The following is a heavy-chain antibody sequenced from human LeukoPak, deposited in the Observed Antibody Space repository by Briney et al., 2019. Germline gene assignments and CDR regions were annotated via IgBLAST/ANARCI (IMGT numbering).Heavy chain of an antibody. V-gene: IGHV4-59*08. Sequence: SETLSLTSTVSGGSISSYYWSWIRQPPGKGLEWIGHIYYSGSTNYNPSLKSRVTISVDTSKNQFSLKLSSVTAADTAVYYCARLDARGSGHIWYYYGMDVWGQGTTVTVSS. J-gene: IGHJ6*02. CDR3: ARLDARGSGHIWYYYGMDV. CDR1: GGSISSYY. D-gene: IGHD6-19*01. CDR2: IYYSGST.